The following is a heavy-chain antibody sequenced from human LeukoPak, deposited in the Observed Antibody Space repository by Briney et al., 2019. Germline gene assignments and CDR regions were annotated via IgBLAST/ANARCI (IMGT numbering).Heavy chain of an antibody. V-gene: IGHV4-59*08. D-gene: IGHD5-12*01. CDR2: IYYRGGT. Sequence: SETLSLTCTVSGGSSSSYYWSWIQQPPGKGLEWIGYIYYRGGTNYNPSLESRVTISGDTSKNEFSLKLTSVTAADTAVYYCARGRLIVAPGVYYFEYWGQGTLVTISS. J-gene: IGHJ4*02. CDR1: GGSSSSYY. CDR3: ARGRLIVAPGVYYFEY.